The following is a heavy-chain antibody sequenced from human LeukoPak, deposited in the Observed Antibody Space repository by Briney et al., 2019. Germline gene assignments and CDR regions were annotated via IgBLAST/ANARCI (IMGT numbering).Heavy chain of an antibody. CDR2: IYYSGST. CDR1: GGSISSHY. CDR3: ARDAEGGGILFDY. V-gene: IGHV4-59*11. D-gene: IGHD4-23*01. Sequence: SETLSLTCTVSGGSISSHYWSWIRQPPGKGLEWIGYIYYSGSTNYNPSLKSRVTISVDTSTNQFSLKLSSVTAADTAVYYCARDAEGGGILFDYWGQGTLVTVSS. J-gene: IGHJ4*02.